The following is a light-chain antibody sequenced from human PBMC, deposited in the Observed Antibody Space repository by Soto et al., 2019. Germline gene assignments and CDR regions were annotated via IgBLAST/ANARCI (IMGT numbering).Light chain of an antibody. J-gene: IGKJ4*01. V-gene: IGKV1-5*01. CDR2: DAS. Sequence: DIQMTQSPSTLPASVGDRVTITCRASQSISTWLAWYQQKPGKAPKFLIYDASSLESGVPSRFSGSGSGTEFTLIISSLQPDYFATYYCQQYHSHPLTVRGGTKV. CDR3: QQYHSHPLT. CDR1: QSISTW.